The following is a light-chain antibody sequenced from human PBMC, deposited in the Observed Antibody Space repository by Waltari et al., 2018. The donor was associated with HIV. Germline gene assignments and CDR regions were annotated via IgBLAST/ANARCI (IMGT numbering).Light chain of an antibody. V-gene: IGKV3-11*01. Sequence: EILLPQSPATLSLSPGERATLACRASQSVSSYLGWYQQKPGQAPRLLSYEAANRATGIPARFSGSEAGTDFTLTISSLEPEDFAVYYCQQRSNGPVTFGGGTKVEIK. CDR1: QSVSSY. CDR2: EAA. CDR3: QQRSNGPVT. J-gene: IGKJ4*01.